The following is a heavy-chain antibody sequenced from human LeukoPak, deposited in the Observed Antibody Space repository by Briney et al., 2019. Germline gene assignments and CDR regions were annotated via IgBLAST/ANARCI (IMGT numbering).Heavy chain of an antibody. D-gene: IGHD3-9*01. J-gene: IGHJ6*03. CDR3: VRRRYLAYYMDV. V-gene: IGHV4-39*01. Sequence: SETLSLTSAVSGGSISSTRYYWGWVRQPPGNGLEWIASMYYTGSTHYNPSLESRVTISVDTYKNQLSLKLSPVTAADTAVYYCVRRRYLAYYMDVWGKGTTVTVSS. CDR2: MYYTGST. CDR1: GGSISSTRYY.